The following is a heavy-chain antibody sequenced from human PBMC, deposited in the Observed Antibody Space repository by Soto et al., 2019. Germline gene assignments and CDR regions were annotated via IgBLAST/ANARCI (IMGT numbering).Heavy chain of an antibody. Sequence: GGSLRLSCAASGFTFSSYSMNWVRQAPGKGLEWVSYISSSSSTIYYAGSVKGRFTISRDNAKNSLYLQMNSLRDEDTAVYYCARSMEDIVGASDFDYWGQGILVTVSS. V-gene: IGHV3-48*02. CDR2: ISSSSSTI. D-gene: IGHD1-26*01. J-gene: IGHJ4*02. CDR1: GFTFSSYS. CDR3: ARSMEDIVGASDFDY.